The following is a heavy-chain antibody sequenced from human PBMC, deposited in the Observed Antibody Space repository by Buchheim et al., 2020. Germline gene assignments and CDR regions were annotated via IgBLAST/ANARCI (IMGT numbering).Heavy chain of an antibody. J-gene: IGHJ6*03. CDR3: ARLGSLGVESSSSGAVIYYYYYYMDV. D-gene: IGHD6-6*01. CDR2: ISSSSSTI. V-gene: IGHV3-48*01. Sequence: EVQLVESGGGLVQPGGSLRLSCAASGFTFSSYSMNWVRQAPGKGLEWVSYISSSSSTIYYADCVKGRFTISRDNAKNSLYLQMNSLGAEDTAVYYCARLGSLGVESSSSGAVIYYYYYYMDVWGKGTT. CDR1: GFTFSSYS.